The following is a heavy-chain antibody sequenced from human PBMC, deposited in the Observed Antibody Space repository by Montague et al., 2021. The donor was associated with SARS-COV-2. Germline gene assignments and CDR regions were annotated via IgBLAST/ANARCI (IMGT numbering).Heavy chain of an antibody. D-gene: IGHD3-10*01. CDR2: IYQSGTT. Sequence: SETLSLTCTVSGDSISGFYWNWIRRPPGKGLEWIGYIYQSGTTRYNPSLKSRVTMSVDKSKNQFSLQLTSVIAADTAIYFCARSMIRGGLNWFDPWGQGTLVTVSS. CDR3: ARSMIRGGLNWFDP. CDR1: GDSISGFY. V-gene: IGHV4-59*12. J-gene: IGHJ5*02.